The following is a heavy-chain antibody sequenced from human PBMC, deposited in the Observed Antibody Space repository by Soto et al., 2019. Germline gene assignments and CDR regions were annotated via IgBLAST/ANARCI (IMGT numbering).Heavy chain of an antibody. CDR2: ISPYKGNT. Sequence: ASVKVSCKASGYTFSSIGISWVRQAPGQGLEWMGWISPYKGNTHYAQGLQGRVTMTTDTSTSTAYMELRSLRSDDTAVYYCATALDDSGSYYTDYWGQGTLVTVSS. CDR1: GYTFSSIG. J-gene: IGHJ4*02. CDR3: ATALDDSGSYYTDY. D-gene: IGHD3-10*01. V-gene: IGHV1-18*01.